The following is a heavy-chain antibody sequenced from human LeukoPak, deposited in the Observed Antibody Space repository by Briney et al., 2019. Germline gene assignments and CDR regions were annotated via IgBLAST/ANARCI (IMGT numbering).Heavy chain of an antibody. D-gene: IGHD3-22*01. J-gene: IGHJ4*02. V-gene: IGHV1-2*02. CDR1: GYTFTGYY. Sequence: GASVKVSCKASGYTFTGYYMHWVRQAPGQGLEWMGWINPNSGGTNYAQKFQGRVTMTRDMSISTAYMELSRLRSDDTAVYYCARDLAGYYDSSGLDYWGQGTLVTVSS. CDR3: ARDLAGYYDSSGLDY. CDR2: INPNSGGT.